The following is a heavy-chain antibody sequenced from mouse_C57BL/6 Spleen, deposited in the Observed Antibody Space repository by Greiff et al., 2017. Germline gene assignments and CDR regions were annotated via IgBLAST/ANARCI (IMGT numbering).Heavy chain of an antibody. V-gene: IGHV5-4*01. Sequence: EVQRVESGGGLVKPGGSLKLSCAASGFTFSSYAMSWVRQTPEKRLEWVATISDGGSYTYYPDNVKGRFTISRDNAKNNLYLQMSHLKSEDTAMYYCARDDYDYTWFAYWGQGTLVTVSA. CDR2: ISDGGSYT. CDR3: ARDDYDYTWFAY. J-gene: IGHJ3*01. D-gene: IGHD2-4*01. CDR1: GFTFSSYA.